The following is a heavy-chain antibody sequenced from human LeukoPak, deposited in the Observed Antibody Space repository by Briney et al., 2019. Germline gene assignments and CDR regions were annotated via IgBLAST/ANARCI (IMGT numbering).Heavy chain of an antibody. D-gene: IGHD3-10*01. J-gene: IGHJ4*02. CDR1: GFTFSNYW. Sequence: PGGSLRLSCEASGFTFSNYWMHWVRQAPGKGLVWVSRINSDGSSSSYADSVKGRFTTSRDNAKNTVYLQMNSLRAEDTAVYYCANEGGTMLRGDLDYWGQGTLVTVSS. CDR2: INSDGSSS. V-gene: IGHV3-74*01. CDR3: ANEGGTMLRGDLDY.